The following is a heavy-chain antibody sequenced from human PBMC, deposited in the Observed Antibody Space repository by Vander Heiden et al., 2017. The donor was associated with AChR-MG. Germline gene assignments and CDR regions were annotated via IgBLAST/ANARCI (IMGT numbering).Heavy chain of an antibody. CDR2: IRDTSGDT. CDR1: GLLFSSYT. J-gene: IGHJ4*02. D-gene: IGHD2-15*01. Sequence: EAQLLESGGALVQPGGSLRPSCAASGLLFSSYTMNWVRQGPGKGLEWVSTIRDTSGDTNYADSVKGRFTISRDDSKKTVYLQMNNLRAEDTAVYYCASSLLGQNFWGQGTLVTVSS. V-gene: IGHV3-23*01. CDR3: ASSLLGQNF.